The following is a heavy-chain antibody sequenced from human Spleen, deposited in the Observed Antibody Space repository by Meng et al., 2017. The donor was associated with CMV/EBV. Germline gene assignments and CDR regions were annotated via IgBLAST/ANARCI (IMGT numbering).Heavy chain of an antibody. CDR1: GFSVSSNH. J-gene: IGHJ2*01. V-gene: IGHV3-53*01. D-gene: IGHD4-11*01. Sequence: GESLKISCAASGFSVSSNHMSWVRQAPGKGLEWVSLIYIGGTTYYADSVRGRFTISRDNSKNTLFLQMNSLRAEDTAVYYCARGKASVINDWYFDLWGRGTLVTVSS. CDR3: ARGKASVINDWYFDL. CDR2: IYIGGTT.